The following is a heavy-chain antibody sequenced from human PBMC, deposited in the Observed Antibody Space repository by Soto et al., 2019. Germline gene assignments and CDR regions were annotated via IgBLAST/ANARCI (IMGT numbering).Heavy chain of an antibody. J-gene: IGHJ6*03. V-gene: IGHV3-30*18. CDR1: GFTFSSYG. CDR3: AKDRSGLRLMYYMDV. D-gene: IGHD5-12*01. CDR2: ISYDGSNK. Sequence: SLRLSCAASGFTFSSYGMHWVRQAPGKGLEWVAVISYDGSNKYYADSVKGRFTISRDNSKNTLYLQMNSLRAEDTAVYYCAKDRSGLRLMYYMDVWGKGTTVTVSS.